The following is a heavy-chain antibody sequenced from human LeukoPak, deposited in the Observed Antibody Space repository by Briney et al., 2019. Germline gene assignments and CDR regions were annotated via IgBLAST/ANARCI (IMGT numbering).Heavy chain of an antibody. Sequence: SETLSLTCTVSGGSISSSSYYWGWIRQPPGKGLEWIVSIYYSGSTYYNPSLKSRVTISVDTSKNQFSLKLSSVPAADTAVYYCRIIAVAGTGLNWFDPWGQGTLVTVSS. CDR3: RIIAVAGTGLNWFDP. D-gene: IGHD6-19*01. J-gene: IGHJ5*02. CDR2: IYYSGST. CDR1: GGSISSSSYY. V-gene: IGHV4-39*07.